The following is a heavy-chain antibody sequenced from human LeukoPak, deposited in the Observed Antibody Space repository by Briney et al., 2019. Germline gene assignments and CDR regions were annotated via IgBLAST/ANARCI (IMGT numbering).Heavy chain of an antibody. CDR1: GYTFTTYY. V-gene: IGHV1-46*01. CDR3: ARDMRVRKDLDSSIWNRPLYYFDY. Sequence: ASVKLSCKTSGYTFTTYYIHWVRQAPGQGLEWMGIINPTGGSTNYAQKFQGRVTITRDMSTSTVYMELSSLRSEDTAVYYCARDMRVRKDLDSSIWNRPLYYFDYWGQGTLVTVSS. D-gene: IGHD6-13*01. CDR2: INPTGGST. J-gene: IGHJ4*02.